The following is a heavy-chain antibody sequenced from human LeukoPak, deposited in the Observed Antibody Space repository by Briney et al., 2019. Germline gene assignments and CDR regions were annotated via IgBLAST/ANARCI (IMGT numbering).Heavy chain of an antibody. D-gene: IGHD3-22*01. CDR1: GYTFTSYD. Sequence: SVKVSCKASGYTFTSYDISWVRQAPGQGLEWMGRIIPILGIANYAQKFQGRVTITADKSTSTAYMELSSLRSEDTAVYYCARAPIDSRGRPYDYWGQGTLVTVSS. J-gene: IGHJ4*02. V-gene: IGHV1-69*04. CDR3: ARAPIDSRGRPYDY. CDR2: IIPILGIA.